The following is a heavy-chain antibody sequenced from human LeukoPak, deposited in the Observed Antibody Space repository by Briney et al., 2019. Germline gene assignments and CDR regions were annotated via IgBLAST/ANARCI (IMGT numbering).Heavy chain of an antibody. Sequence: SETLSLTCTVSGVSTSSSSNYWGWIRQPPGKGLEWIGSIYYSGSTYYNPSLKSRVTISVDTSKNQFCLKLSSVAAAETAVNDCPSEVRRITIFGVVKAGEGFWGQGTLVTVSS. D-gene: IGHD3-3*01. CDR1: GVSTSSSSNY. CDR2: IYYSGST. J-gene: IGHJ4*02. CDR3: PSEVRRITIFGVVKAGEGF. V-gene: IGHV4-39*01.